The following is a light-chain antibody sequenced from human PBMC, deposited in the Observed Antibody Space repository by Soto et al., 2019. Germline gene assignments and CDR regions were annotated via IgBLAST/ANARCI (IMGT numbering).Light chain of an antibody. Sequence: QSVLTQPASVSGSPGQSITISCAGTSSDIGGYNYVSWYQQHPGKAPKVMIYEVSNRPSGVSNRFSGSKSGNTASLTISGLQAEDEADYYCSSYKSSSTLYVFGSGTKVTVL. V-gene: IGLV2-14*01. J-gene: IGLJ1*01. CDR2: EVS. CDR1: SSDIGGYNY. CDR3: SSYKSSSTLYV.